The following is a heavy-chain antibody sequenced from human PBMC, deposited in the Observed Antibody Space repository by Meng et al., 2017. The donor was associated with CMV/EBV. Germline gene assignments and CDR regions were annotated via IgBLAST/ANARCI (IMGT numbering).Heavy chain of an antibody. CDR2: ISGSGGST. CDR3: ASGGGSYYGY. V-gene: IGHV3-23*01. D-gene: IGHD1-26*01. J-gene: IGHJ4*02. CDR1: GFTFSSYA. Sequence: GESLKISCAASGFTFSSYAMSWVRQAPGKGLEWVSAISGSGGSTYYADSVKGRFTISRDNSKNTLYLQMNSLRAEDTAVYYCASGGGSYYGYWGQGTLVTVSS.